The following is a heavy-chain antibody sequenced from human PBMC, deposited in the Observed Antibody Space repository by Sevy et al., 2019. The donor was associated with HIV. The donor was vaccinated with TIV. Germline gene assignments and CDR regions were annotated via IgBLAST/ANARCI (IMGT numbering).Heavy chain of an antibody. V-gene: IGHV3-30*04. D-gene: IGHD1-1*01. J-gene: IGHJ5*02. CDR3: AKRPANSKYNWFDR. Sequence: GWSLRLSCAASGLTFSSYAMHWVRQAPGKGLEWVAVISYDGSDKYFADSVKGRFTISRDNSKNTLYLQMNSLRAEDTAVYYCAKRPANSKYNWFDRWGQGTLVTVSS. CDR2: ISYDGSDK. CDR1: GLTFSSYA.